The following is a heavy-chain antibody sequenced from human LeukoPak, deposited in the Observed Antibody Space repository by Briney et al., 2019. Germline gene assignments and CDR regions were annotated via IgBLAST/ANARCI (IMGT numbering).Heavy chain of an antibody. V-gene: IGHV3-49*03. CDR1: GFTFGDYP. CDR2: IRTKAYGGTT. J-gene: IGHJ4*02. CDR3: TRGVFYFDY. Sequence: PGGSLRLSCTASGFTFGDYPMGWFRQAPGKGLEWVGFIRTKAYGGTTEYAASVKGRFTISRDDSKSIAYLQMNSLKTEDTAVYYCTRGVFYFDYWGQGTLVTVSS.